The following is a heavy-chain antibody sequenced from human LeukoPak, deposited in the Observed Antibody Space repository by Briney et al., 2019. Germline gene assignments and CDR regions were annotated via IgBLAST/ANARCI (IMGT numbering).Heavy chain of an antibody. CDR3: ARAPLASGRTPLFDY. CDR2: INHSGST. V-gene: IGHV4-34*01. D-gene: IGHD6-19*01. J-gene: IGHJ4*02. CDR1: GGSFSGYY. Sequence: PSETLSLTCAVYGGSFSGYYWSWIRQPPGKGLEWIGDINHSGSTNYNPSLKSRVTISVDTSKNQFSLKLSSVTAADTAVYYCARAPLASGRTPLFDYWGQGTLVTVSS.